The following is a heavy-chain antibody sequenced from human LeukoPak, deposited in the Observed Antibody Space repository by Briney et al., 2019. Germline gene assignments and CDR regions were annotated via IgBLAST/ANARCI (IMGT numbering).Heavy chain of an antibody. D-gene: IGHD3-22*01. CDR1: GFTFSSYA. Sequence: PGGSLRLSCAASGFTFSSYAMSWVRQAPGKGLEWVSSISATGGSTYYADSVKGRSTISRDNSKNTLYLQMNSLRAEDTAVCYCARDRRYYDSSGYCDYWGQGTLVTVSS. CDR3: ARDRRYYDSSGYCDY. J-gene: IGHJ4*02. V-gene: IGHV3-23*01. CDR2: ISATGGST.